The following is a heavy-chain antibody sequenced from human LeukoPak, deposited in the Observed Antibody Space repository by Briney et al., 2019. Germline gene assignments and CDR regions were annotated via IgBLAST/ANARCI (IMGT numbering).Heavy chain of an antibody. CDR1: GFTFSSYS. D-gene: IGHD3-22*01. CDR2: ISSSNSYI. Sequence: GGSLRLSCAASGFTFSSYSMNWVRQAPGKGLEWVSYISSSNSYIYYADSVKGRFTVSRDNAKNSVYLQMNSLKTEDTAVYYCTTGGLDYYDRRVFDYWGQGTLVTVSS. V-gene: IGHV3-21*05. CDR3: TTGGLDYYDRRVFDY. J-gene: IGHJ4*02.